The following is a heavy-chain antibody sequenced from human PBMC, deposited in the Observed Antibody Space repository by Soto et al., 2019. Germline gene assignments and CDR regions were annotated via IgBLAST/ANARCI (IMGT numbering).Heavy chain of an antibody. CDR2: IWYDGSNK. D-gene: IGHD4-4*01. J-gene: IGHJ6*02. CDR1: GFTFSSYG. CDR3: ARDNAYSNYVICGMDV. Sequence: GGSLRLSCAASGFTFSSYGMHWVRQAPGKGLEWVAVIWYDGSNKYYADSVKGRFTISRDNSKNTLYLQMNSLRAEDTAVYYCARDNAYSNYVICGMDVWGQGTTVTVSS. V-gene: IGHV3-33*01.